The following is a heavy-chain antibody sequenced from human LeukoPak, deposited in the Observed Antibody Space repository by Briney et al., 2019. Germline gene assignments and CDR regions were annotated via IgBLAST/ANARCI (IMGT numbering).Heavy chain of an antibody. CDR1: GFTFNEFW. J-gene: IGHJ4*02. Sequence: TGGSLRLSCAASGFTFNEFWMHWVRQVPGKGLMWVARIHKDGLHTRYADSMKGRFTISRDNAENTVYLQLNSLRVEDTAVYYCARESEAAGTYYLDHWGQGNLVTVSS. CDR2: IHKDGLHT. CDR3: ARESEAAGTYYLDH. V-gene: IGHV3-74*01. D-gene: IGHD6-25*01.